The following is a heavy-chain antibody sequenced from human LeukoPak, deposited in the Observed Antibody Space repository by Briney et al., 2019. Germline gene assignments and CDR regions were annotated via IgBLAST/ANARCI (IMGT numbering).Heavy chain of an antibody. V-gene: IGHV4-39*01. J-gene: IGHJ4*02. D-gene: IGHD3-22*01. CDR1: AGDISSDNYY. CDR2: IHCAGNT. Sequence: SETLSLTCTVSAGDISSDNYYWGWIRRPPGKGLEWIGSIHCAGNTYDNPSLKSRVTISVDSSRIQVSLKLNSLRTADTAIYDCARLLYDGNGFYYFDCWGQGTLVTVSS. CDR3: ARLLYDGNGFYYFDC.